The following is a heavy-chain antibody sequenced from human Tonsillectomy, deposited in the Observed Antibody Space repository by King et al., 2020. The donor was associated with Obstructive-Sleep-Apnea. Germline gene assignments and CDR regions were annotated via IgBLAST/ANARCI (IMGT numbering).Heavy chain of an antibody. CDR3: SRHGDYLAIDY. J-gene: IGHJ4*02. V-gene: IGHV4-59*08. D-gene: IGHD4-17*01. CDR2: ISYTGSS. CDR1: GDSISSSY. Sequence: QLQESGPGLVKPSETLSLTCTVSGDSISSSYWSWIRQPPGKGLEWIGDISYTGSSNYNPSLKSRITISVDTSKNQFSLKLSSVTAADTAVYYCSRHGDYLAIDYWGQGTLVTASS.